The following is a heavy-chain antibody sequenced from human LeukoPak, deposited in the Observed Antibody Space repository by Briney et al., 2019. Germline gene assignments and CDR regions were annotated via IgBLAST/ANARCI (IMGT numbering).Heavy chain of an antibody. CDR2: IKSKSDGGTT. D-gene: IGHD1-26*01. Sequence: SWVRQAPGKGLETVGRIKSKSDGGTTYYAAPVKGRFTISRDDSKNTLYLQMNSLKIEDTAVYYCTTDLGSDWGQGTLVTVSS. V-gene: IGHV3-15*01. J-gene: IGHJ4*02. CDR3: TTDLGSD.